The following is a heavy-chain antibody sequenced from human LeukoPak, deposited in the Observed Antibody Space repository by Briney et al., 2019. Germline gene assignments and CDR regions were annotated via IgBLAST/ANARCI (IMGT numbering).Heavy chain of an antibody. D-gene: IGHD3-10*01. Sequence: ASVKVSCKASGYTFTGYYMHCVRQAPGQGLEWMGWINPNSGGTNYAQKFQGRVTTTRDTSFSAAYMELSRLRSDDTAVYYCARDRRWGGLWFGELAGPAVFDYWGQGTLVTVSS. CDR1: GYTFTGYY. V-gene: IGHV1-2*02. J-gene: IGHJ4*02. CDR3: ARDRRWGGLWFGELAGPAVFDY. CDR2: INPNSGGT.